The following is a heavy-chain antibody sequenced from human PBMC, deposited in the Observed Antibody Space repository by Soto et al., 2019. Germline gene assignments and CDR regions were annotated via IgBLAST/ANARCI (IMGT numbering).Heavy chain of an antibody. V-gene: IGHV4-59*01. D-gene: IGHD3-22*01. Sequence: SETLSLTCTVSGGSISSYYWSWIRQPPGKGLEWIGYIYYSGSTNYNPSLKSRVTISVDTSKNQFSPKLSSVTAADTAVYYCARGVYDSSGYYYFDYWGQGTLVTVSS. J-gene: IGHJ4*02. CDR3: ARGVYDSSGYYYFDY. CDR2: IYYSGST. CDR1: GGSISSYY.